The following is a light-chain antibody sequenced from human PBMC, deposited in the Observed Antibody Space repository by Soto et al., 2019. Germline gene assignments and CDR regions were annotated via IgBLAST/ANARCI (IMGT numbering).Light chain of an antibody. Sequence: DMQITQYPSSLSACEGERITITCRASQDISNDLAWYQQKPGKVPKLLIYSASTLQSGVASRISGSGSGTDFTLTISSLQPEDDATYFCQEDNSALTFGHGTRLE. J-gene: IGKJ5*01. CDR2: SAS. CDR1: QDISND. CDR3: QEDNSALT. V-gene: IGKV1-27*01.